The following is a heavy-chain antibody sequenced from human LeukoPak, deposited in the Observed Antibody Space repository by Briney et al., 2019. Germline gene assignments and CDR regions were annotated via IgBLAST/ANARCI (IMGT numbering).Heavy chain of an antibody. D-gene: IGHD3-22*01. CDR3: ARGNYYDSSGYNWFDP. CDR2: INAGNGNT. J-gene: IGHJ5*02. CDR1: GYTFTSYA. Sequence: ASVKVSCKASGYTFTSYAMHWVRQAPGQRRGWMGWINAGNGNTKYSQEFQGRVTITRDTSASTAYMELSSLRSEDMAVYYCARGNYYDSSGYNWFDPWGQGTLVTVSS. V-gene: IGHV1-3*03.